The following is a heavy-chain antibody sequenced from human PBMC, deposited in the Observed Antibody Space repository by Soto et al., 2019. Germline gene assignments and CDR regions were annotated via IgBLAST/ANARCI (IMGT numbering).Heavy chain of an antibody. J-gene: IGHJ5*02. Sequence: ASVKVSCKVSGYTLTELSMHCVLQAPLKGLEWMGGFDPEDGETIYAQKFQGRVTMTEDTSTDTAYMELSSLRSEDTAVYYCATDPLLLWFGDRTWFDPWGQGTLVTVSS. CDR2: FDPEDGET. D-gene: IGHD3-10*01. CDR3: ATDPLLLWFGDRTWFDP. CDR1: GYTLTELS. V-gene: IGHV1-24*01.